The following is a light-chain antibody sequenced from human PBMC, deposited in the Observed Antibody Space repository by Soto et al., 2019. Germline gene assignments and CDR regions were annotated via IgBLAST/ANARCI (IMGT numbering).Light chain of an antibody. V-gene: IGLV3-27*01. Sequence: SYELTQPSSVSVSPGQTARITCSGDVLAKKYARWFQQKPGQAPVVVIYKDSERPSGIPERFSGYSSGTTVTLTISGAQVEDEADYYCYSAADNNLEFGGGTKVTVL. CDR3: YSAADNNLE. J-gene: IGLJ2*01. CDR1: VLAKKY. CDR2: KDS.